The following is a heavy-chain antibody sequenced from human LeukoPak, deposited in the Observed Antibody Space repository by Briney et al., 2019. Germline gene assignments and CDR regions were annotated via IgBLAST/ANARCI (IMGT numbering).Heavy chain of an antibody. CDR2: IYYSGST. J-gene: IGHJ4*02. CDR1: GGSISSYY. V-gene: IGHV4-59*08. D-gene: IGHD6-13*01. CDR3: ARRSLRPGYSSSWPFYY. Sequence: PSETLSLTCTVSGGSISSYYWSWIRQPPGKGLEWIGYIYYSGSTNYNPSLKSRVTISVDTSKNQFSLKLSSVTAADTAVYYCARRSLRPGYSSSWPFYYWGQGTLVTVSS.